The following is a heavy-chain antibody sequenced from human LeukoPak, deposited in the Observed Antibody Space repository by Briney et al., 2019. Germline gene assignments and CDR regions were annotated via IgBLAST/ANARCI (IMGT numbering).Heavy chain of an antibody. Sequence: ASVKVSCKASGYTFTSYDINWVRQATGQGLEWMGWINPNSGGTNYAQKFQGRFTMTRDTSISTAYMELARLRSDDTAVYYCARDPAQSYYMDVWGKGTTVTVSS. CDR3: ARDPAQSYYMDV. CDR1: GYTFTSYD. J-gene: IGHJ6*03. V-gene: IGHV1-2*02. CDR2: INPNSGGT.